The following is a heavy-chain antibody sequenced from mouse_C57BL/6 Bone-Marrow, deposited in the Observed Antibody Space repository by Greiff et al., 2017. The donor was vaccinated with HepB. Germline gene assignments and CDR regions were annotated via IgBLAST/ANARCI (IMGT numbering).Heavy chain of an antibody. D-gene: IGHD1-1*01. CDR2: INPSNGGT. V-gene: IGHV1-53*01. Sequence: QVQLKQSGTELVKPGASVKLSCKASGYTFTSYWMHWVKQRPGQGLEWIGNINPSNGGTNYNEKFKSKATLTVDKSSSTAYMQLSSLTSEDSAVYYCARSYYGSSPYYAMDYWGQGTSVTVSS. CDR1: GYTFTSYW. CDR3: ARSYYGSSPYYAMDY. J-gene: IGHJ4*01.